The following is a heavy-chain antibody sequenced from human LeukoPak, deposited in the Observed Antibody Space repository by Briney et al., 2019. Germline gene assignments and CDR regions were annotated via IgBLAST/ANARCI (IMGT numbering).Heavy chain of an antibody. Sequence: PSETLSLTCTVSGGSISSYYWSWIRQPPGKGLEWIGNIYDRGSTKYNPSLKSRVTISVDTSKNQFSLRLSSVTAADTAVYYCARLVVSATVNWFDPWGQGTLVTVSS. J-gene: IGHJ5*02. CDR2: IYDRGST. D-gene: IGHD2-15*01. CDR1: GGSISSYY. V-gene: IGHV4-59*08. CDR3: ARLVVSATVNWFDP.